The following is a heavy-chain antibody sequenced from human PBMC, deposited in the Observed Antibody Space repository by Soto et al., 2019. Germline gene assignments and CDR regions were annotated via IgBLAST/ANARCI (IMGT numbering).Heavy chain of an antibody. CDR1: GFTFSSYA. CDR2: ISYDGSNK. J-gene: IGHJ4*02. V-gene: IGHV3-30-3*01. D-gene: IGHD2-21*02. Sequence: QVQLVESGGGVVQPGRSLRLSCAASGFTFSSYAMHWVRQAPGKGLEWVAVISYDGSNKYYADSVKGRFTISRDNSKNTLYLQMNSLGAEDTAVYYCARDGDGGNSGFDYWGQGTLVTVSS. CDR3: ARDGDGGNSGFDY.